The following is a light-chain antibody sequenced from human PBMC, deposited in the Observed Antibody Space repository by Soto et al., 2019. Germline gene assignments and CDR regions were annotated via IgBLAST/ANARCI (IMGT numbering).Light chain of an antibody. V-gene: IGLV2-18*02. Sequence: QSALTQPPSVSGSPGQSVAISCTGTSSDVGSYNRVPWYQQPPGTAPKVMIYEVSNRPSGVPDRFSGSKSGNTASLTISGLQAEDEADYYCSSYTSSSTYVFGTGTKVTVL. CDR2: EVS. CDR3: SSYTSSSTYV. CDR1: SSDVGSYNR. J-gene: IGLJ1*01.